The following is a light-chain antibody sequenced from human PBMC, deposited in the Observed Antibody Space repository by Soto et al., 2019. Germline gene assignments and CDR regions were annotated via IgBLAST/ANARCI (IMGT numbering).Light chain of an antibody. CDR2: WAS. CDR3: QQYESTPPT. CDR1: QSVLYSSNNKNY. Sequence: DIVMTQPPDSLAVSLGERATINCKSSQSVLYSSNNKNYLAWYQQRPGQPPKLLIYWASTRETGVPGRFSGSGSATDFTLTITSLQAEDVAVYYCQQYESTPPTFGQGTKLEIK. V-gene: IGKV4-1*01. J-gene: IGKJ2*01.